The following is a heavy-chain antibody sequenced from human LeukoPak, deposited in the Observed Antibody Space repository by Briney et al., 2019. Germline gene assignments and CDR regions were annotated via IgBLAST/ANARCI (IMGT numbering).Heavy chain of an antibody. V-gene: IGHV3-7*01. D-gene: IGHD1-26*01. Sequence: PGGSLRLSCAASGFTFSTYWMAWVRQAPGKGLEWVANIKGDKSAKHRADSVKGRFTISRDNAQSSVYLQMSSLRGEDTAVYYCARDVVGSLDYWGQGTLVTVSS. CDR1: GFTFSTYW. J-gene: IGHJ4*02. CDR2: IKGDKSAK. CDR3: ARDVVGSLDY.